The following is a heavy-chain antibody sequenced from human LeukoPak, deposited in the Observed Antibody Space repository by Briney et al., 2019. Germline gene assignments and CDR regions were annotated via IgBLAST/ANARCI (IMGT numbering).Heavy chain of an antibody. CDR1: GYTFTSYG. D-gene: IGHD2-15*01. CDR2: ISAYNGNT. CDR3: ARVPTPKINGHYYYMDV. Sequence: ASVKVSCKASGYTFTSYGISWVRQAPGQGLEWMGWISAYNGNTNYAQKLQGRVTMTTDTSTSTAYMELRSLRSDDTAVYYCARVPTPKINGHYYYMDVWGKGTTVTVSS. V-gene: IGHV1-18*01. J-gene: IGHJ6*03.